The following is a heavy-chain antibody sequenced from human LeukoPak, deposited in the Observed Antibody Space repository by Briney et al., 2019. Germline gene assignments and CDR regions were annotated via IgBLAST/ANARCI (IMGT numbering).Heavy chain of an antibody. V-gene: IGHV3-48*03. CDR3: ARDYYGGRTAPTPEH. Sequence: GGSLRLSCAASGFTFSSYEMNWVRQAPGKGLEWVSYISSSGSTIYCADSVKGRFTISRDNAKNSLYLQMNSLRAEDTATYYCARDYYGGRTAPTPEHWGQGTLVIVSS. J-gene: IGHJ1*01. D-gene: IGHD4-23*01. CDR1: GFTFSSYE. CDR2: ISSSGSTI.